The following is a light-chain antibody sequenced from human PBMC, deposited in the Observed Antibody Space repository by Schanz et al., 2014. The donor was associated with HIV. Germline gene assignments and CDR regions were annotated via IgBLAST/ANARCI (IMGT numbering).Light chain of an antibody. J-gene: IGLJ2*01. V-gene: IGLV2-11*01. CDR2: DVN. Sequence: QSALTQPRSVSGSPGQSVAISCTGTSSDVGGYNYVSWYQQHPGKAPKLMIYDVNKRPSGVPDRFSGSKSGNTASLTISGLQTEDEADYYCSSIGGDNSLLFGGGTKLTVL. CDR1: SSDVGGYNY. CDR3: SSIGGDNSLL.